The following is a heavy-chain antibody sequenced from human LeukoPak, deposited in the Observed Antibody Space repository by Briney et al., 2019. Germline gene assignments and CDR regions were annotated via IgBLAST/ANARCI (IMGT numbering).Heavy chain of an antibody. J-gene: IGHJ4*02. CDR1: TFTFSSYA. V-gene: IGHV3-23*01. CDR3: AKTAGADGY. Sequence: GGSLRLSCAASTFTFSSYAMSWVRQAPGKGLEWVSAISASGGSTYYADSVKGRFTTSRDNSKNTLDLQMNSLRVEDTAVYYCAKTAGADGYWGQGTLVTVSS. D-gene: IGHD3-10*01. CDR2: ISASGGST.